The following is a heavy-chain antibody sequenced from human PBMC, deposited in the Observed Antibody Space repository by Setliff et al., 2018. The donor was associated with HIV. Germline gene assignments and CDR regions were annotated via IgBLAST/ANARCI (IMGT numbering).Heavy chain of an antibody. CDR1: GYTFTDYY. Sequence: ASVKVSCKASGYTFTDYYMHWVQQAPGKGLEWMGRVDPEDGVPIYAEKFQGRVTITADTSTDTAYMELSSLRSDDTAVYYCARAHSGSYYYYYYMDVWGKGTTVTVSS. CDR3: ARAHSGSYYYYYYMDV. CDR2: VDPEDGVP. D-gene: IGHD1-26*01. J-gene: IGHJ6*03. V-gene: IGHV1-69-2*01.